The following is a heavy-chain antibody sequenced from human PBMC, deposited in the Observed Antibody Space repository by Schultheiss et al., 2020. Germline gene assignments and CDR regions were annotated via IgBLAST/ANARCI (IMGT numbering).Heavy chain of an antibody. CDR2: IYYSGST. CDR1: GGSISSGSYY. D-gene: IGHD6-13*01. CDR3: AGGYSSSWFHDAFDI. J-gene: IGHJ3*02. V-gene: IGHV4-61*10. Sequence: SETLSLTCTVSGGSISSGSYYWSWIRQPAGKGLEWIGYIYYSGSTNYNPSLKSRVTISVDTSKNQFSLKLSSVTAADTAVYYCAGGYSSSWFHDAFDIWGQGTTVTVSS.